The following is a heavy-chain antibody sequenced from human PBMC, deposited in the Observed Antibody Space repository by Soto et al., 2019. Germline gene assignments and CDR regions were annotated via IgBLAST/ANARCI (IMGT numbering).Heavy chain of an antibody. V-gene: IGHV4-59*12. J-gene: IGHJ4*02. CDR3: VRVGVGIGNHFGS. CDR2: IHYSGRT. CDR1: NGSISGFY. Sequence: QVQLQESGPGLVKPSETLSLTCSVSNGSISGFYCTWIRQPPGKILELIGYIHYSGRTDYNPSLTSRATMSVDTSKNHFSLNLKSLTAADTAVYYCVRVGVGIGNHFGSRGRGTLVTVSS. D-gene: IGHD1-26*01.